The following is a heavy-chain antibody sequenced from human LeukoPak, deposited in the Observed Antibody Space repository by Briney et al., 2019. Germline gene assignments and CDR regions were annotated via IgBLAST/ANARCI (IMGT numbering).Heavy chain of an antibody. CDR3: AKDGGWYELYYMDV. D-gene: IGHD6-19*01. CDR2: IRNDGSHK. J-gene: IGHJ6*03. Sequence: GGSLRLSCAASGFIFSTYAMHWVRQAPGKGLEWVTFIRNDGSHKYYTDSVKGRFTISRDNSKNTLFLQMNSLRPEDTAVYYCAKDGGWYELYYMDVWGTGTTVTVSS. V-gene: IGHV3-30*02. CDR1: GFIFSTYA.